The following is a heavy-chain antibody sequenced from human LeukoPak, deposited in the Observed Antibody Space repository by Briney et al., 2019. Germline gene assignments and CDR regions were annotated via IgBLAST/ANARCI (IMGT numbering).Heavy chain of an antibody. CDR3: ARATYFDWLSIDY. V-gene: IGHV4-30-4*01. CDR1: GGSISSGDYY. J-gene: IGHJ4*02. Sequence: SQTLSLTCTVSGGSISSGDYYWSWIRQPPGKGLEWIGYIYYSGGTYYNPSLKSRVTISVDTSKNQFSLKLSSVTAADTAVYYCARATYFDWLSIDYWGQGTLVTVSS. D-gene: IGHD3-9*01. CDR2: IYYSGGT.